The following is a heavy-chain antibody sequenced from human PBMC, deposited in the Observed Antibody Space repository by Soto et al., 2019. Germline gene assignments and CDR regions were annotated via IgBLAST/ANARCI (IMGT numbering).Heavy chain of an antibody. Sequence: QITLKESGPTLVKPTQTLTLTCTFSGFSLSSTRMAVGWIRQPPGKALEWLALIYWDDDKRYSPFLKSRLTIANNTSXNPVVLTMSNMDPVDTARYYCAHIVVAGLGYYFDYWGQGTLVTVSS. CDR3: AHIVVAGLGYYFDY. J-gene: IGHJ4*02. D-gene: IGHD6-19*01. CDR1: GFSLSSTRMA. V-gene: IGHV2-5*02. CDR2: IYWDDDK.